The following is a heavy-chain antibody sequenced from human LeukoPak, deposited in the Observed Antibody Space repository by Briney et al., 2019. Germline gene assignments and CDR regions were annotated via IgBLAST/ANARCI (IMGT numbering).Heavy chain of an antibody. V-gene: IGHV3-23*01. D-gene: IGHD6-13*01. J-gene: IGHJ5*01. CDR2: ISGSGDST. Sequence: GGSLRLSCAASGFTFSSYVMNWVRQAPGKGLEWVSAISGSGDSTYYADSVKGRFTISRDNSKNTLYLQMNSLRAADTAVYYCARGRTHSSSWSDSWGQGTLVTVSS. CDR3: ARGRTHSSSWSDS. CDR1: GFTFSSYV.